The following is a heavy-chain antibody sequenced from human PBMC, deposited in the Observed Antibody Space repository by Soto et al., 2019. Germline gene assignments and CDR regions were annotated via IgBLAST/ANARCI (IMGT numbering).Heavy chain of an antibody. J-gene: IGHJ6*02. Sequence: GGSLRLSCAVSGFTFITYSMNWVRQAPGKGLEWISYISSTSSTIYYADSVKGRFTISRDNAKNSLYLQMNSLRAEDTAVYYCATYYGSGSYFPDHYYYGMDVWGQGTTVTVSS. V-gene: IGHV3-48*01. CDR3: ATYYGSGSYFPDHYYYGMDV. CDR1: GFTFITYS. D-gene: IGHD3-10*01. CDR2: ISSTSSTI.